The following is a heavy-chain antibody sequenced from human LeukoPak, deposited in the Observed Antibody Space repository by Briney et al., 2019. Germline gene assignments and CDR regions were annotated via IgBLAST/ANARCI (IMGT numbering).Heavy chain of an antibody. D-gene: IGHD5-12*01. J-gene: IGHJ3*02. Sequence: GGSLRLSCAASGFTFSSYAMSWVRQAPGKGLEWVGRIKSEIDGGATDYAAPVQDRFTISRDDSQATLYLQMNSLKTEDTAVYYCTTGGSVIVAGTRAFDIWGQGTMVTVSS. CDR3: TTGGSVIVAGTRAFDI. CDR1: GFTFSSYA. V-gene: IGHV3-15*01. CDR2: IKSEIDGGAT.